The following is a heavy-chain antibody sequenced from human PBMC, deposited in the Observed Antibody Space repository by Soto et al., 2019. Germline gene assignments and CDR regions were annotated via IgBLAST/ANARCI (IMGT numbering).Heavy chain of an antibody. CDR3: ARVFERGYFDL. V-gene: IGHV3-11*01. J-gene: IGHJ2*01. CDR1: GFIFSDHY. CDR2: INSRGSSI. D-gene: IGHD1-1*01. Sequence: QVQLVESGGGLVKPGRSLRLSCTASGFIFSDHYMSWIRQAPGKGLEWVAYINSRGSSIFYADSVKGRFTISKDDAKNSVYLQMNSLRAEATAVYYCARVFERGYFDLWGRGTLVTVSS.